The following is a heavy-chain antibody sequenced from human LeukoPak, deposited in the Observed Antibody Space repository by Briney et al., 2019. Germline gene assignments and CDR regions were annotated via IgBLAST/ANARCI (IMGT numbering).Heavy chain of an antibody. CDR3: AGQTTVITPPDF. CDR2: INSGSSYI. D-gene: IGHD4-23*01. V-gene: IGHV3-21*06. CDR1: GFNIRDYS. J-gene: IGHJ4*02. Sequence: PGGSLRLSCVASGFNIRDYSMDWVRQAPGKGLEWVSSINSGSSYIYYAGSVKGRFTISRDNTKNSLYLQMNSLRAEDTAIYYCAGQTTVITPPDFWGQGTLVTVSS.